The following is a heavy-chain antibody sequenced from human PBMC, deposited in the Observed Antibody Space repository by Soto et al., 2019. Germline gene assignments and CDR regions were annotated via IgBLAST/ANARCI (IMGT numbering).Heavy chain of an antibody. CDR2: IKQDGSEK. CDR1: GFTFSSYW. D-gene: IGHD5-12*01. Sequence: GGSLRLSCAASGFTFSSYWMNWVRQAPGKGLEWVANIKQDGSEKYYVDSMKGRLTISRDNAKNSLYLQMNSLRAEDTAVYYCARGGQWLRLRSLFDYWGQGTLVTVSS. J-gene: IGHJ4*02. CDR3: ARGGQWLRLRSLFDY. V-gene: IGHV3-7*01.